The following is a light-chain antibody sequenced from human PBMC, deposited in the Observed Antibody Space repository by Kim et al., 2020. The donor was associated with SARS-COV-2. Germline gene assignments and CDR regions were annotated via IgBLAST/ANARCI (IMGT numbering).Light chain of an antibody. CDR1: SSNIGSYNY. CDR2: DVN. J-gene: IGLJ3*02. Sequence: QSALTQPASVSGSPGQSISISCTGTSSNIGSYNYVSWHQQHPGKAPKLMLYDVNKRPSGISSRFSGSKSGSTASLTISGLQAEDEADYYCSSFTTRSTLVFGGGTQLTVL. V-gene: IGLV2-14*03. CDR3: SSFTTRSTLV.